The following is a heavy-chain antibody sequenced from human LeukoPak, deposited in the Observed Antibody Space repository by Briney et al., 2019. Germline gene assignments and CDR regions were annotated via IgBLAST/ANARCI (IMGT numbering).Heavy chain of an antibody. CDR2: IDSTGITI. CDR3: ARDSVGDLLDY. D-gene: IGHD4-17*01. V-gene: IGHV3-48*03. CDR1: GFPFSSYE. Sequence: GGSLRLSCAGSGFPFSSYEMNWLRQAPGKGLEWVSHIDSTGITIYYGDSVKGRFTISRDNAKNSIYLQMDSLRVEDTAIYYCARDSVGDLLDYWGQGTPVTVSS. J-gene: IGHJ4*02.